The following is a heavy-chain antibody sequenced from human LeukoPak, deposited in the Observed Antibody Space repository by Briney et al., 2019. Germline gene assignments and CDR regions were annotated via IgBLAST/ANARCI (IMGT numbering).Heavy chain of an antibody. V-gene: IGHV4-59*08. D-gene: IGHD4-11*01. J-gene: IGHJ4*02. CDR1: GGSISSHY. CDR3: ARHGGTRVTLVEVYYFDN. Sequence: PSETLSLTCTVSGGSISSHYWSWIRQPPGKGLEWIGYIYDSGSTNYHPSLKSRVTISVDTSKNQFSLKLSSVTAADTAVYYCARHGGTRVTLVEVYYFDNWGQGTLVTVSS. CDR2: IYDSGST.